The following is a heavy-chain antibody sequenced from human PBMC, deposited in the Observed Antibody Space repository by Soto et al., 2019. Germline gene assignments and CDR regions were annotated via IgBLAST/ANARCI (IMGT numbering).Heavy chain of an antibody. CDR3: ARGVQQRGHGGFDP. J-gene: IGHJ5*02. D-gene: IGHD6-25*01. Sequence: SETLSLTCAVSGYSITSDYYWGWIRQPPGEGLEWIGSIYSGSTYYNPSLKSRVTISVDTSKNQFSLRLTSVTAADTAVYYCARGVQQRGHGGFDPWGQGILVNFSS. V-gene: IGHV4-38-2*01. CDR1: GYSITSDYY. CDR2: IYSGST.